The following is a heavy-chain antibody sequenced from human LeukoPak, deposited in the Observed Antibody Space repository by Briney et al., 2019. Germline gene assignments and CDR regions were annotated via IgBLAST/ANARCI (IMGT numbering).Heavy chain of an antibody. CDR1: GYTFTGYY. Sequence: ASVKVSCKASGYTFTGYYMHWVRQAPGQGLEWMGWINPNSGGTNYAQKFQGRVTMTRDTSISTAYMELSRLRSDDTAVYYCARRIMITFGGVIASPDAFDIWGQGTMVTVSS. CDR3: ARRIMITFGGVIASPDAFDI. CDR2: INPNSGGT. J-gene: IGHJ3*02. D-gene: IGHD3-16*02. V-gene: IGHV1-2*02.